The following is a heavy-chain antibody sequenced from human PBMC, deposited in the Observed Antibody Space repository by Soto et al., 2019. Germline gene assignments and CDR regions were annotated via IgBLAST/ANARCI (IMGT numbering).Heavy chain of an antibody. J-gene: IGHJ1*01. D-gene: IGHD3-9*01. CDR3: ARDRGTLTGSEYFQH. CDR2: ISAYNGNT. CDR1: GYTFTSYG. V-gene: IGHV1-18*01. Sequence: ASVKVSCKASGYTFTSYGISWVRQAPGQGLEWMGWISAYNGNTNYAQKLQGRVTMTTDTSTSTAYMELRSLRYDDTAVYYCARDRGTLTGSEYFQHWGQGTLVSVS.